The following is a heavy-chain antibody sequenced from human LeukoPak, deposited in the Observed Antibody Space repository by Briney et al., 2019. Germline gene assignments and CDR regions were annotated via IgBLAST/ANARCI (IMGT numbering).Heavy chain of an antibody. Sequence: GGSLRLSCAASGFIVSSNYMSWVRQAPGKGLEWVSIIYSGGSTYYADSVKGRFTISRDNPKNTLYLQMNSLRAEDTAVYYCARHLSGDDIWGQGTMVTVSS. CDR2: IYSGGST. CDR3: ARHLSGDDI. CDR1: GFIVSSNY. V-gene: IGHV3-53*01. D-gene: IGHD4-17*01. J-gene: IGHJ3*02.